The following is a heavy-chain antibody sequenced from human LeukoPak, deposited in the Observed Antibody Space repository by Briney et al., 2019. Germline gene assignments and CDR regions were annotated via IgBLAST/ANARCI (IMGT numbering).Heavy chain of an antibody. CDR1: EFPFSIYA. Sequence: PRGSLRLSCEVSEFPFSIYAMAWVRQAPGQGLEWVSAIDASGSDTYYTDSVKGRFTISRDNSKNTVYLQMNSLRVEDTAVYYCADYRKPQGLDYWGQGTLVTVSS. V-gene: IGHV3-23*01. CDR2: IDASGSDT. D-gene: IGHD1-14*01. CDR3: ADYRKPQGLDY. J-gene: IGHJ4*02.